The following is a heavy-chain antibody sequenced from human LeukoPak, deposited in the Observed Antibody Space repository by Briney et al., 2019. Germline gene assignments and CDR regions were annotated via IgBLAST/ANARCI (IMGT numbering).Heavy chain of an antibody. Sequence: GGSLRLSCAASGFTFSIYGMGWVRQAPGKGLEWVSGISGGAVSTNYADSVKGRFTISRDNSKNTLYLQMNSLRAEDTAVYYCAKSGRYCSGGSCYQEASLDYWGQGTLVTVSS. CDR1: GFTFSIYG. CDR2: ISGGAVST. D-gene: IGHD2-15*01. CDR3: AKSGRYCSGGSCYQEASLDY. J-gene: IGHJ4*02. V-gene: IGHV3-23*01.